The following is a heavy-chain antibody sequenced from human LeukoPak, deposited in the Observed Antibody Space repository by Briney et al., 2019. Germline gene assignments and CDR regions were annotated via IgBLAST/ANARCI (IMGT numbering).Heavy chain of an antibody. D-gene: IGHD6-19*01. CDR1: GGSISSSTYY. Sequence: PSETLSLTCTVSGGSISSSTYYWGWIRQPPGEGLEWIGSMYYSGNTYYNPSRKSRATISVHTTKNQFSLKVKSVIAADTAVYYCARGKKYNSGCFYFDYWGQGALVTVSS. V-gene: IGHV4-39*01. CDR2: MYYSGNT. CDR3: ARGKKYNSGCFYFDY. J-gene: IGHJ4*02.